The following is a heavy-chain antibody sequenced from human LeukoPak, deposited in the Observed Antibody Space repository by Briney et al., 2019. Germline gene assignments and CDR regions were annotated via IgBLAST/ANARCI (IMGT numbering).Heavy chain of an antibody. CDR3: ARGGGVDTAMDPVVTHPGDFDY. D-gene: IGHD5-18*01. CDR1: GFTFSSYS. CDR2: ISSSSSSYI. J-gene: IGHJ4*02. V-gene: IGHV3-21*01. Sequence: GGSLRLSCAASGFTFSSYSMNWVRQAPGKGLEWVSSISSSSSSYIYYADSVKGRFTISRDNAKNSLYLQMNSLRAEDTAVYYCARGGGVDTAMDPVVTHPGDFDYWGQGTLVTVSS.